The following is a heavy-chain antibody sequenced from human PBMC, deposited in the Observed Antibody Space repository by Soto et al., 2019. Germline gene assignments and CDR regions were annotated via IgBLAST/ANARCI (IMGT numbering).Heavy chain of an antibody. CDR1: GFTVSSNY. CDR2: IYSGGST. D-gene: IGHD3-22*01. CDR3: ARAVSSGYYHHQDCDD. J-gene: IGHJ4*02. Sequence: EVQLVESGGGLVQPGGSLRLSCAASGFTVSSNYMSWVRQAPGKGLEWVSVIYSGGSTYYADSVKGRFTISRHNSKNTLYLQMNSLRAEDTAVYYCARAVSSGYYHHQDCDDGGQGALVTVSS. V-gene: IGHV3-53*04.